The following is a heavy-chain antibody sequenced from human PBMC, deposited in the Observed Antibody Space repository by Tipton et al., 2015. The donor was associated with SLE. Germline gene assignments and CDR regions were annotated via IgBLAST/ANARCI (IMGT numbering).Heavy chain of an antibody. J-gene: IGHJ1*01. V-gene: IGHV4-61*09. D-gene: IGHD1-26*01. Sequence: TLSLTCTVSGGSISRSSYYWGWIRQPPGKGLEWIGYIYTSGSTNYNPSLKSRVTISVDTSKNQFSLKLSSVTAADTAVYYCARDPGGATAEYFQHWGQGTLVTVSS. CDR3: ARDPGGATAEYFQH. CDR1: GGSISRSSYY. CDR2: IYTSGST.